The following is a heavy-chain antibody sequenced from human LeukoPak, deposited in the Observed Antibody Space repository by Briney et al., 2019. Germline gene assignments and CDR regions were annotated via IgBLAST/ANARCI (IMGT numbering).Heavy chain of an antibody. CDR3: AREFYYDSSGYWDY. CDR1: GFTFSSYG. V-gene: IGHV3-33*01. Sequence: GGSLRLSCAASGFTFSSYGMHWVRQAPGKGLEWVAVIWYDGSNKYYADSVKGRFTISRDNSKNTLYLQMNSLRAEDTAVYYCAREFYYDSSGYWDYWGQGTLVTVSS. D-gene: IGHD3-22*01. CDR2: IWYDGSNK. J-gene: IGHJ4*02.